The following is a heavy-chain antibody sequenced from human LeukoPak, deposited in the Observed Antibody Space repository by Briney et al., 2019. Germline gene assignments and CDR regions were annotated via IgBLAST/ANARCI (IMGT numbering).Heavy chain of an antibody. J-gene: IGHJ3*02. CDR2: ISYDGSNK. CDR3: AKLYDAFDI. Sequence: GRSLRLSCAASGFTFRSYGMHWVRQAPGKGLEWVAVISYDGSNKYYADSVKGRFTISRDNSKNTLYLQMNSLRAEDTAVYYCAKLYDAFDIWGQGTMVTVSS. CDR1: GFTFRSYG. V-gene: IGHV3-30*18.